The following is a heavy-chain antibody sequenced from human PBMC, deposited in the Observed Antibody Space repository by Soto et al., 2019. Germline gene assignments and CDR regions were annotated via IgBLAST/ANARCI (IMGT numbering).Heavy chain of an antibody. Sequence: GESLKISCKGSGYGFTSYWIGWVRQMPGKGLEWVGIIYPRDSDTRYSPSFEGQVTISADKSISTAYLQWSSLKASDTAIYYCVRRSDWFNLWGPGTLVTVSS. CDR3: VRRSDWFNL. J-gene: IGHJ5*02. CDR1: GYGFTSYW. V-gene: IGHV5-51*01. CDR2: IYPRDSDT.